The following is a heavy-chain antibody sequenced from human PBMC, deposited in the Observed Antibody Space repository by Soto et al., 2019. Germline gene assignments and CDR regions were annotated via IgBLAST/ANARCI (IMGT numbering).Heavy chain of an antibody. J-gene: IGHJ4*02. Sequence: PGGSLRLSCAASGFTFSSYGMHWVRQAPGKGLEWVAVISYDGSNKYYADSVKGRFTISRDNSKNTLYLQMNSLRAEDTAVYYCAKSRTTVVTADFDYWGQGTLVTVSS. CDR3: AKSRTTVVTADFDY. CDR2: ISYDGSNK. V-gene: IGHV3-30*18. CDR1: GFTFSSYG. D-gene: IGHD4-17*01.